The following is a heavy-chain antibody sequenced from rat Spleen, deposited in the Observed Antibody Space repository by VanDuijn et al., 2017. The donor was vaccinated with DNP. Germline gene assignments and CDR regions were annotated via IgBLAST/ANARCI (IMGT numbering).Heavy chain of an antibody. D-gene: IGHD1-12*02. V-gene: IGHV5-19*01. Sequence: EVQLMESGGGLVQPGRSLKLSCAASGFTFSNYDMAWVRQAPTKGLEGVASISPSGGTTYYRDSVKGRFTISRDNAKSTLYLQMDSLISEDTATYYCATQGYYDGSYYPFAYWGQGTLVTVSS. CDR3: ATQGYYDGSYYPFAY. CDR1: GFTFSNYD. CDR2: ISPSGGTT. J-gene: IGHJ3*01.